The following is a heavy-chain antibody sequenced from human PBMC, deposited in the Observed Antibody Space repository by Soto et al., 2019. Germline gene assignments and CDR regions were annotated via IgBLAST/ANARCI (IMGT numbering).Heavy chain of an antibody. CDR2: IYHSGST. CDR3: AREFANNWLYYYYGMDV. CDR1: GYSISSGYY. J-gene: IGHJ6*02. Sequence: SETLSLTCAVSGYSISSGYYWGWIRQPPGKGLEWIGSIYHSGSTYYNPSLKSRVTISVDTSKNQFSLKLSSVTAADTAVYYCAREFANNWLYYYYGMDVWGQGTTVTVYS. V-gene: IGHV4-38-2*02. D-gene: IGHD1-1*01.